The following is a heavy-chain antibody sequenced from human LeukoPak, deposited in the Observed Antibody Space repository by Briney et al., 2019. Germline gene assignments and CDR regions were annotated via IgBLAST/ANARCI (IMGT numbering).Heavy chain of an antibody. CDR2: INHSGST. CDR3: SRWFDP. J-gene: IGHJ5*02. Sequence: SETLSLTCAVYGGSFSGYYWSWIRQPPGKGLEWIGEINHSGSTNYNPSLKSRVTISVDTSKNQFSLKLSSVTAADTAVYYCSRWFDPWGQGTLVTVSS. CDR1: GGSFSGYY. V-gene: IGHV4-34*01.